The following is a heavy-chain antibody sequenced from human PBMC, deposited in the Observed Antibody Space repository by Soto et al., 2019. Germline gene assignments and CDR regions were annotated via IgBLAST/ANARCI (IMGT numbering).Heavy chain of an antibody. CDR1: GGSISSYY. Sequence: SETLSLTCTVSGGSISSYYWNWIRQPPGKGLESIGYIYYSGSTSYNPSLKSRVTISVDTSKNQFSLKLRSVTAADTAAYYRARGGVSGDTCYLGCWGQRNPVTVSS. D-gene: IGHD3-3*01. CDR2: IYYSGST. CDR3: ARGGVSGDTCYLGC. V-gene: IGHV4-59*01. J-gene: IGHJ4*02.